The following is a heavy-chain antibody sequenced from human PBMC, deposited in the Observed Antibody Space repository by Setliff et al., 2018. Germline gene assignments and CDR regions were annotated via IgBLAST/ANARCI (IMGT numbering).Heavy chain of an antibody. CDR1: GFTFTNAW. CDR3: TTDPSTSFGGVIGAAFDI. J-gene: IGHJ3*02. Sequence: PGGSLCLSCAASGFTFTNAWRNWVRQAPGKGLEWVGRIKGKTDGLTTDYAAPGKGRFTISRDDSKNTLYLQMNSLKTEDTAVYYCTTDPSTSFGGVIGAAFDIWGQGTMVTVSS. V-gene: IGHV3-15*07. CDR2: IKGKTDGLTT. D-gene: IGHD3-16*01.